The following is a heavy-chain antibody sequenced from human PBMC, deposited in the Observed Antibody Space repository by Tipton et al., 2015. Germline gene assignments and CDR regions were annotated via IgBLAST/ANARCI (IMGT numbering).Heavy chain of an antibody. J-gene: IGHJ1*01. CDR3: ARASIIQGYYHDSSRYYLFNS. CDR2: ISFSDTT. D-gene: IGHD3-22*01. V-gene: IGHV4-61*01. CDR1: AYSISSDYY. Sequence: TLSLTCAVSAYSISSDYYWGWIRQPPGKGLEWIGYISFSDTTHYNPSLKSRITISLNTSKNQFSLKLSSVIAADTAVYYCARASIIQGYYHDSSRYYLFNSWGQGTLVTVSS.